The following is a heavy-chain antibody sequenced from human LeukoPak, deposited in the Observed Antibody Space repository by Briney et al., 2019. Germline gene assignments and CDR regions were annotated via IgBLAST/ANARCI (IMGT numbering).Heavy chain of an antibody. CDR2: IYYSGST. D-gene: IGHD3-22*01. J-gene: IGHJ3*02. Sequence: SETLSLTCTVSGGSISSYYWSWIRQPPGKGLEWIGYIYYSGSTNYNPSLKSRVTISVDTSKNQFSLKPSSVTAADTAVYYCARQITMIVDDAFDIWGQGTMVTVSS. CDR1: GGSISSYY. V-gene: IGHV4-59*01. CDR3: ARQITMIVDDAFDI.